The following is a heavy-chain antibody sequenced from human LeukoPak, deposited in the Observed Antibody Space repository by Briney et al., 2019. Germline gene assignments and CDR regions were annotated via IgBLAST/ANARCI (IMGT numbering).Heavy chain of an antibody. CDR2: IYYSGST. V-gene: IGHV4-59*01. Sequence: SETLSLTCTVSGGSISSYYWSWIRQPPGKGLEWIGSIYYSGSTYYNPSLKSRVTISVDTSKNQFFLNLRSVTAADTAVYYCARVPRIEAGATGDWFDPWGQGTVVTVSS. D-gene: IGHD6-13*01. J-gene: IGHJ5*02. CDR3: ARVPRIEAGATGDWFDP. CDR1: GGSISSYY.